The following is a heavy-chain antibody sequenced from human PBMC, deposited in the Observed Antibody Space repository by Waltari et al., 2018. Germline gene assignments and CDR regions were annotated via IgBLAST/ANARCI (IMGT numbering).Heavy chain of an antibody. CDR2: INPNSGGT. Sequence: QVQLVQSGAEVKKPGASVKVSCKASGYTFTGYYMHWVRQAPGQGLEWMGRINPNSGGTNYAQKFQGRGTMTMETSISTAYMELSRLRSEDTGVYYCARAGTGTTVGDYGGQGTLVTVSS. V-gene: IGHV1-2*05. CDR1: GYTFTGYY. D-gene: IGHD4-17*01. J-gene: IGHJ4*02. CDR3: ARAGTGTTVGDY.